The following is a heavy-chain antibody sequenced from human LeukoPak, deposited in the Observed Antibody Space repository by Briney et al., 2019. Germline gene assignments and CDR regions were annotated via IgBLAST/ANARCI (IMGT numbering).Heavy chain of an antibody. J-gene: IGHJ6*03. V-gene: IGHV3-30*02. D-gene: IGHD2-15*01. CDR3: AKVVATDYYMDV. Sequence: GGSLRLSCAASGFSFSSYGMHWVRQAPGKGLGWVAFIRYDGNNRYYTDSVKGRFTNSRDNSKNTLFLQMNSLRAEDTGVYYCAKVVATDYYMDVWGKGTTVTVSS. CDR2: IRYDGNNR. CDR1: GFSFSSYG.